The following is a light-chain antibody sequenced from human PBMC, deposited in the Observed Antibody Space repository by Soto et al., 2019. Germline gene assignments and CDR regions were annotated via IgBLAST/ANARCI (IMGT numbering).Light chain of an antibody. CDR1: QSVSSY. CDR3: QQQTNYPVT. Sequence: EIVLTQSPSTLSLSPGDRATLSCRASQSVSSYLVWYQQKPGQAPRVLIYDASNRATGIPARFSGSGSGTEFTLTISSLEPEDFAVYYWQQQTNYPVTFGGGTKVEIK. CDR2: DAS. V-gene: IGKV3-11*01. J-gene: IGKJ4*01.